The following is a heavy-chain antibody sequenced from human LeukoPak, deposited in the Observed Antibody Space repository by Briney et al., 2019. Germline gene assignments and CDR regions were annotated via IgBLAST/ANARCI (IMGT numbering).Heavy chain of an antibody. CDR2: ILSTGTT. V-gene: IGHV3-23*01. CDR3: ATVKYDYCVPVACFDP. Sequence: PGGSLRLSCAASGFPFSASAMTWVRQAPGKGLEWVSHILSTGTTYYTDSVRGGFTISRDNYKNKQYLLMTSMRADDTAVYYCATVKYDYCVPVACFDPWGQGTLVTVSS. J-gene: IGHJ5*02. D-gene: IGHD4-17*01. CDR1: GFPFSASA.